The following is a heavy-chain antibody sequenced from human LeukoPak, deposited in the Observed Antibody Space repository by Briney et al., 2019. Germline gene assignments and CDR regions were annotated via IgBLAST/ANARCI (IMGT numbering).Heavy chain of an antibody. CDR1: GYTLTELS. CDR3: ATWGGSGSYYNVHY. D-gene: IGHD3-10*01. V-gene: IGHV1-24*01. CDR2: FDPEDGET. J-gene: IGHJ4*02. Sequence: ASVKVSCKVSGYTLTELSMHWVRQAPGKGLEWMGGFDPEDGETTYAQKFQGRVTMTEDTSTDTAYMELSSLRSEDTAVYYCATWGGSGSYYNVHYWGQGTLVTVSS.